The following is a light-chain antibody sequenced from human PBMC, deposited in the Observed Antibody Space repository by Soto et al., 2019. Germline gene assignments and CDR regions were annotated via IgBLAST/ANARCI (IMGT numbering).Light chain of an antibody. CDR2: GAS. Sequence: EIVLTQSPGTLSLSPGERATLSCRASQSVSSSYLAWYQQKPGQAPRLLIYGASSRATVIPDRFSGSGSGTDFTLTISILEPEDFAVYYCQQYGSSPPYTFGQGTKLEIK. CDR1: QSVSSSY. CDR3: QQYGSSPPYT. V-gene: IGKV3-20*01. J-gene: IGKJ2*01.